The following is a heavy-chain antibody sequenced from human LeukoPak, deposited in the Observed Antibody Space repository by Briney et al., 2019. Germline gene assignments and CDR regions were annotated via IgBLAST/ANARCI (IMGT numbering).Heavy chain of an antibody. CDR2: IYTSGST. CDR1: GGSISSYY. CDR3: ARLYCSSTSCYPPSEGYYYYYYMDV. V-gene: IGHV4-4*09. D-gene: IGHD2-2*01. Sequence: PSETLSLTCTVSGGSISSYYWSWIRQPPGKGLEWIGYIYTSGSTNYNPSLKSRVTISVDTSKNQFSLKLSSVTAADTAVYYCARLYCSSTSCYPPSEGYYYYYYMDVWGEGTTVTVSS. J-gene: IGHJ6*03.